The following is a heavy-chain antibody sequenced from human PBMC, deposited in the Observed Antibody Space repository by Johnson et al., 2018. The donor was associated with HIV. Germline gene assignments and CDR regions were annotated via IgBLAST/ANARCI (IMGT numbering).Heavy chain of an antibody. Sequence: VQLVESGGGVAQPGGSLRLSCAASGFTFSSYAMSWVRQAPGKGLEWVAAIRGGGGSTYYADSVKGRFTISRDNSKNKLYLQMNSLRAEDTAVYYCPKSSSSFGAFDIWGQGTMVTVSS. CDR2: IRGGGGST. V-gene: IGHV3-23*04. D-gene: IGHD6-6*01. CDR1: GFTFSSYA. J-gene: IGHJ3*02. CDR3: PKSSSSFGAFDI.